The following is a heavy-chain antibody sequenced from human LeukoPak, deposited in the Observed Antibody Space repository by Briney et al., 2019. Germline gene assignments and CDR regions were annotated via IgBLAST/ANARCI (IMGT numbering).Heavy chain of an antibody. J-gene: IGHJ4*02. D-gene: IGHD4-11*01. V-gene: IGHV3-33*06. Sequence: PGRSLTLSCAASGFTFSHYGMHWVRQAPGKGLEWVAVIWSDGTNKYYADSVKGRFTLYRDDSQNRVFLQMNSLRAEDTALYYCAKDAQRGFDYSNSLEYWGQGALVSVSS. CDR3: AKDAQRGFDYSNSLEY. CDR1: GFTFSHYG. CDR2: IWSDGTNK.